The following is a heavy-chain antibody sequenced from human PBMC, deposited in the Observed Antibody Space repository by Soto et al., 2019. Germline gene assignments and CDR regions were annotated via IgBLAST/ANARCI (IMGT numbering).Heavy chain of an antibody. D-gene: IGHD3-10*01. Sequence: QVQLQQWGAGLLKPSETLSLTCAVYGGSFSGYYWSWIRQPPGKGLEWIGEINHSGSTNYNPSLKSRVTISVDTSKNQFSLKLSSVTAADTAVYYCARGRGYRGYYFDYWGQGTLVTVSS. CDR1: GGSFSGYY. V-gene: IGHV4-34*01. CDR3: ARGRGYRGYYFDY. CDR2: INHSGST. J-gene: IGHJ4*02.